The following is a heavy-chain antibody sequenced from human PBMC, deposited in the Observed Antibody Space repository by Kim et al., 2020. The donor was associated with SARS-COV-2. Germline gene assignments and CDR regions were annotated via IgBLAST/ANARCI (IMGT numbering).Heavy chain of an antibody. Sequence: GGSLRLSCAASGFTFSSYAMSWVRQAPGKGLEWVSVIYSGGSSTYYADSVKGRFTISRDNSKNTLYLQMNSLRAEDTAVYYCAKLLGGMDVWGQGTMVTV. CDR1: GFTFSSYA. D-gene: IGHD7-27*01. CDR3: AKLLGGMDV. J-gene: IGHJ6*02. CDR2: IYSGGSST. V-gene: IGHV3-23*03.